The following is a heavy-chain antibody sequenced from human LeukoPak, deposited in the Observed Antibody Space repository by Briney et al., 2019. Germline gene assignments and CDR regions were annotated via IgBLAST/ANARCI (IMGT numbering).Heavy chain of an antibody. CDR2: INHSGST. D-gene: IGHD6-13*01. CDR3: ARGPSNIAAAVDY. V-gene: IGHV4-34*01. J-gene: IGHJ4*02. CDR1: GGSFSGYY. Sequence: PSETLSLTCAVYGGSFSGYYWSWIRQPSGKGLEWIGEINHSGSTNYNPSLKSRVTISVDTSKNQFSLKLSSVTAADTAVYYCARGPSNIAAAVDYWGQGTLVTVSS.